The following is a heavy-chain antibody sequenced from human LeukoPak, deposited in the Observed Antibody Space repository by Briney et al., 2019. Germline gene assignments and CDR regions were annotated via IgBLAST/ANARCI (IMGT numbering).Heavy chain of an antibody. CDR2: IRSKAYGGTT. D-gene: IGHD4-17*01. CDR3: TRRTTVTTFVDY. J-gene: IGHJ4*02. Sequence: GGSLRLSCAASGFTFSSYSMNWVRQAPGKGLEWVGFIRSKAYGGTTEYAASVKGRFTISRDDSKSIAYLQMNSLKTEDTAVYYCTRRTTVTTFVDYWGQGTLVTVSS. CDR1: GFTFSSYS. V-gene: IGHV3-49*04.